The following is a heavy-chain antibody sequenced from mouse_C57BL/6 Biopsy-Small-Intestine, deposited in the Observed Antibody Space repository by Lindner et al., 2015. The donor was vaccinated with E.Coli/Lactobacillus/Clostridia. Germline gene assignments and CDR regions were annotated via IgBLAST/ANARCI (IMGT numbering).Heavy chain of an antibody. CDR1: GYTFIGYW. CDR2: IDPNNGGI. Sequence: VQLQESGAELMKPGASVKISCKATGYTFIGYWIEWIKQRHGKSPEWIGDIDPNNGGIIYNQKFKGKATLTVDKSSSTAYMELRSLTSEDTAVYYCARVYGDSDWYFDVWGTGTTVTVSS. D-gene: IGHD1-1*01. CDR3: ARVYGDSDWYFDV. J-gene: IGHJ1*03. V-gene: IGHV1-18*01.